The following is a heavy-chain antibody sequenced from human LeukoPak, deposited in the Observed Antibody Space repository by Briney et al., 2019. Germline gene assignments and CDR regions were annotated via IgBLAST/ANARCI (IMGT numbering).Heavy chain of an antibody. Sequence: PGGSLRLSCVASGFTFSNYAMSWVRQAPGKGLEWVSGIVNSGGSTYYADSVRGRLTISRDNSKKTVYLQMSSLRGDDTAIYYCAKDRAGYSYGMFDSWGQGTLVTVPS. J-gene: IGHJ4*02. V-gene: IGHV3-23*01. CDR2: IVNSGGST. CDR3: AKDRAGYSYGMFDS. D-gene: IGHD5-18*01. CDR1: GFTFSNYA.